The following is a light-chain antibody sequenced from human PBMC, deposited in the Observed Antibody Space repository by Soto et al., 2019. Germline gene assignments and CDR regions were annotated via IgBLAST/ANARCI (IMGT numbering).Light chain of an antibody. Sequence: EIVMTQSPATLSVSPGEKATLSCRASQTVSNNLAWYQQKPGQAPRLLIYFASTWATGIPARFSGSGSGTEFTLTISSLQSEDFAVYYCQQYSKWPLTFGGGTKVETK. V-gene: IGKV3-15*01. CDR1: QTVSNN. CDR3: QQYSKWPLT. J-gene: IGKJ4*01. CDR2: FAS.